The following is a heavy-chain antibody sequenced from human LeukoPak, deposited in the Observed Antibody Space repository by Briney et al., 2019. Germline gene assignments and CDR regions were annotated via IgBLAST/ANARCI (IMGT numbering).Heavy chain of an antibody. J-gene: IGHJ4*02. CDR2: INPNSGGT. Sequence: ASVKVSCKASGYTFTSYGISWVRQAPGQGLEWMGWINPNSGGTNYAQKFQGRVTMTRDTSISTAYMELSRLRSDDTAVYYCARDSGYSGFNEVGYWGQGTLVTVSS. CDR3: ARDSGYSGFNEVGY. D-gene: IGHD5-12*01. CDR1: GYTFTSYG. V-gene: IGHV1-2*02.